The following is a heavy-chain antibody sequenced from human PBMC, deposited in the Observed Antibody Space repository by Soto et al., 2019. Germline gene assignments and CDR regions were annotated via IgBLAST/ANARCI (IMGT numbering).Heavy chain of an antibody. V-gene: IGHV5-51*01. CDR1: GYTFSNVW. CDR3: ARSPRSSPYFDY. CDR2: IYPGDHET. J-gene: IGHJ4*02. Sequence: GATLRISWQCSGYTFSNVWGGWVRQMPGKGLEWMGIIYPGDHETRYSPSFHGKVTISADKSINTAYLQWNSLEASDTAFYFCARSPRSSPYFDYWGQGALVTVSS. D-gene: IGHD6-13*01.